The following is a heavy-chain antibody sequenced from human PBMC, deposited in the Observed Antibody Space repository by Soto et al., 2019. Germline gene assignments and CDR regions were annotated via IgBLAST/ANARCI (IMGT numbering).Heavy chain of an antibody. Sequence: PGGFLRLSCAASGFTFSMYWMHWVRQVPGKGPEWVSRINDDGISTNYADSVKGRFTISRDNAKNTLYLQMNALRVEDTAVYYCTRGPRSTSTGTGAFWGQGTLVTVSS. J-gene: IGHJ4*02. V-gene: IGHV3-74*01. CDR3: TRGPRSTSTGTGAF. CDR1: GFTFSMYW. D-gene: IGHD1-1*01. CDR2: INDDGIST.